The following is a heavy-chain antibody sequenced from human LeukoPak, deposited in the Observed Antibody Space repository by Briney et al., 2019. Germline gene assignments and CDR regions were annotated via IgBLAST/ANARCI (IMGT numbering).Heavy chain of an antibody. V-gene: IGHV4-31*03. CDR1: GGSISSNNYY. Sequence: SSETLSLTCTVSGGSISSNNYYWSWIRQHPGKGLEWIGYIYYSGSTYYNPSLKSRVTISVDTSKNQFSLKLSSVTAADTAVYYCARNKYDILTGRLDAFDIWGQGTMVTVSS. CDR3: ARNKYDILTGRLDAFDI. D-gene: IGHD3-9*01. J-gene: IGHJ3*02. CDR2: IYYSGST.